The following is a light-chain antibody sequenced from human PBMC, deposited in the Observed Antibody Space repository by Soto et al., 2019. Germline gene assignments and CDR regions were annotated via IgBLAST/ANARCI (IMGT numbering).Light chain of an antibody. J-gene: IGLJ3*02. V-gene: IGLV2-8*01. CDR1: STNIGGHNF. CDR2: EVT. CDR3: SPYTGSNNDVM. Sequence: QSALTQPPSASGSPGQSVTISCTGTSTNIGGHNFVSWYQQSPGKAPRLIIYEVTKRPSGVPDRFSGSKSAITASLTVSGLQAEDEGHYYYSPYTGSNNDVMFGGGTNLPVL.